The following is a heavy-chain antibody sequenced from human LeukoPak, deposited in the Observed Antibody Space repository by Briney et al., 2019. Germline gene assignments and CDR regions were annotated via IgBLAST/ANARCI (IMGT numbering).Heavy chain of an antibody. CDR3: ARDPVFRYRGIGIFDF. CDR2: ISSGGSAI. V-gene: IGHV3-48*03. J-gene: IGHJ4*02. Sequence: PGGSLRLSCAASGFTFSNYEVNWVRQAPGKGLEWVAYISSGGSAIYYADSVQGRFPISRDNAKNSLYLQMNTLRAEDTALYYCARDPVFRYRGIGIFDFWGQGTLVSVSS. D-gene: IGHD1-26*01. CDR1: GFTFSNYE.